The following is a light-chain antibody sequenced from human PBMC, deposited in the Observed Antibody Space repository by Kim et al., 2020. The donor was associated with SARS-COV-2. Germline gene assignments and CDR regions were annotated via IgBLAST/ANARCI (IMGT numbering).Light chain of an antibody. CDR1: QTVSAF. J-gene: IGKJ3*01. CDR3: QQRSSWPFT. V-gene: IGKV3-11*01. CDR2: DAS. Sequence: DIVLTQSPATLSLSPGETATLSCRASQTVSAFLAWFQQKPGQAPRLLMYDASTRAPGMPARFSGSVSGTDFTLTISGLEPEDFAVYYCQQRSSWPFTFGPGTKVDIK.